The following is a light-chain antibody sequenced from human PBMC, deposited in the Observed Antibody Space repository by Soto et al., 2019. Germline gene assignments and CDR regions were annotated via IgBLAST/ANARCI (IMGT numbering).Light chain of an antibody. V-gene: IGLV2-8*01. J-gene: IGLJ1*01. CDR3: SAHGGTNPYV. CDR2: DVN. Sequence: QSVLTQPPSASGSPGQSVALSCTGTASDIGGYTFVSWYQQHPGKAPKLLIYDVNKRPSGVPDRFSGSKSGNTASLTVSGLQAEDEADYYSSAHGGTNPYVFGTGTKVTVL. CDR1: ASDIGGYTF.